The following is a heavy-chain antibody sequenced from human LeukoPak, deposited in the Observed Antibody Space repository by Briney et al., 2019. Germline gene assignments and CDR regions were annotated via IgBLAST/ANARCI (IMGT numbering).Heavy chain of an antibody. Sequence: ASVKVSCKTSGYTFTDYYLHWVRQAPGQGLEWMGWINPNSGGTSSAQKFQGRVTMTRDTSITTVYMEVSWLTSDDTAIYYCARSDRLHGGPYLIGPWGQGTLVTVSS. CDR3: ARSDRLHGGPYLIGP. CDR2: INPNSGGT. D-gene: IGHD2-21*01. J-gene: IGHJ5*02. V-gene: IGHV1-2*02. CDR1: GYTFTDYY.